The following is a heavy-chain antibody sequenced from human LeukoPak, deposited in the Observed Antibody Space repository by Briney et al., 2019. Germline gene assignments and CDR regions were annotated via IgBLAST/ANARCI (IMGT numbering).Heavy chain of an antibody. CDR3: AKRPDQIGY. CDR2: ISDNGDST. J-gene: IGHJ4*02. CDR1: GFSFSIYA. V-gene: IGHV3-23*01. Sequence: GGSLRLYCAASGFSFSIYAMGWVRRAPGRGLEWVSSISDNGDSTYYADSVKGRFTISRDNSKNTLYLQMNSLRAEDTAVYHCAKRPDQIGYWGQGTLVTVSS.